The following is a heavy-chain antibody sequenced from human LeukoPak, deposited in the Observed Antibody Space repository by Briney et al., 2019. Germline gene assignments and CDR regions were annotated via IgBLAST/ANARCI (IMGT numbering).Heavy chain of an antibody. V-gene: IGHV1-2*02. J-gene: IGHJ4*02. CDR2: IYPNSGAT. Sequence: ASVKVSCKASGYTFTGYYMHWVRQAPGQGLEWMGWIYPNSGATKYAQKFQGRVTMTMDTSITTAYMKLSGLRSDDTAVYYCGTLLSNGPFDYWGQGSLVTVSS. CDR1: GYTFTGYY. CDR3: GTLLSNGPFDY.